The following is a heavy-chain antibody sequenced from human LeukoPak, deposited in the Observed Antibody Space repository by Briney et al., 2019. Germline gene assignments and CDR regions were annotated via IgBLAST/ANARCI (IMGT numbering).Heavy chain of an antibody. D-gene: IGHD6-13*01. V-gene: IGHV4-61*02. CDR1: GGSISSGGYS. CDR2: IYTSGST. Sequence: SETLSLTCAVSGGSISSGGYSWSWIRQPPGKGLEWIGRIYTSGSTNYNPSLKSRVTMSVDTSKNRFSLKLSSVTAADTAVYYCARAGATTGDKYGSSWSRGYYYYGMDVWGQGTTVTVSS. J-gene: IGHJ6*02. CDR3: ARAGATTGDKYGSSWSRGYYYYGMDV.